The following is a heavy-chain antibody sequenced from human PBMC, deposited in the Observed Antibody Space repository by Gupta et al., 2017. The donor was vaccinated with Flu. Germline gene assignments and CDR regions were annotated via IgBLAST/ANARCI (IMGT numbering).Heavy chain of an antibody. CDR3: ATSYGSGSSAFDS. CDR1: GDPFSRYT. D-gene: IGHD3-10*01. Sequence: QVQLVQSGADVKKPWSPVKVSCKASGDPFSRYTINGVRQAPGQGFEWMGRTIPSLAMANFELKFQGRLMITADKSTSTSYMQLSSLTSEDTAVYHCATSYGSGSSAFDSWGQGTLVTVSS. CDR2: TIPSLAMA. J-gene: IGHJ4*02. V-gene: IGHV1-69*02.